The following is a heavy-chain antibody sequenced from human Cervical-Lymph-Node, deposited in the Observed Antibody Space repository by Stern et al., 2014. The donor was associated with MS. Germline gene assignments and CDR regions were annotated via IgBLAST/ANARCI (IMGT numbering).Heavy chain of an antibody. Sequence: QVQLVESGAEVKKPGSSVQVSCKASGGPFSSYAISWVRQAPGQGLEWMGRIIPILGIANYAQKFQGRVTITADKSTSTAYMELSSLRSEDTAVYYCARGGDSIAAAGTSYYYYYGMDVWGQGTTVTVSS. CDR2: IIPILGIA. CDR3: ARGGDSIAAAGTSYYYYYGMDV. V-gene: IGHV1-69*09. CDR1: GGPFSSYA. J-gene: IGHJ6*02. D-gene: IGHD6-13*01.